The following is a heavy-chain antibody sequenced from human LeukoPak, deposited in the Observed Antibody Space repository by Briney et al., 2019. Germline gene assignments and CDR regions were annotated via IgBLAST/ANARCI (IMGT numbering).Heavy chain of an antibody. D-gene: IGHD2-2*01. CDR2: INSDGYST. CDR1: GLTFSSYW. Sequence: GGSLRFSCAASGLTFSSYWMHWVRQAPGKGLVWVSRINSDGYSTTYADSVKGRFTISRDNAKNTLYLQMNSLRADDTAVYYCTRAVGGSTTLDGFDMGGQGTLVTVSS. J-gene: IGHJ4*02. V-gene: IGHV3-74*03. CDR3: TRAVGGSTTLDGFDM.